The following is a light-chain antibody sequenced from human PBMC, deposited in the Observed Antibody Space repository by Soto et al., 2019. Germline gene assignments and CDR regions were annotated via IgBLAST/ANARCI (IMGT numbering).Light chain of an antibody. V-gene: IGKV1-39*01. Sequence: DIQMTQSPSSLSASVGDRVTITCRASQSISSYLNWYQQKPGKAPKLLILAASSLQSGVPSRFSGRGSGTDFTLTISSLQPEDFATYYCQQSYRTPRTFGQGTKVEIK. J-gene: IGKJ1*01. CDR2: AAS. CDR3: QQSYRTPRT. CDR1: QSISSY.